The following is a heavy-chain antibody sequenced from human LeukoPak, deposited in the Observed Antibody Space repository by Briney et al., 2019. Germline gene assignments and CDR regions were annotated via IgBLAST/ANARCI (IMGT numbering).Heavy chain of an antibody. Sequence: GGSLRLSCAASGFTFSSYSVNWVGQAPGKGLEWVSCISSSSSYIYYADSVKGRFTISRDNAKNSLYLQMNSLRAEDTAVYYCARAHNWKYGSFDFWGQGTLVTVSS. V-gene: IGHV3-21*01. CDR3: ARAHNWKYGSFDF. CDR1: GFTFSSYS. D-gene: IGHD1-7*01. CDR2: ISSSSSYI. J-gene: IGHJ4*02.